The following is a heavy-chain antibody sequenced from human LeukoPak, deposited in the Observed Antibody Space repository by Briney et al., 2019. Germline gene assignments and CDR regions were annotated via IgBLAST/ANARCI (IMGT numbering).Heavy chain of an antibody. CDR3: ARDPEGSTSCYGGCAYYYYYGMDV. V-gene: IGHV1-69*13. J-gene: IGHJ6*02. CDR2: IIPIFGTA. D-gene: IGHD2-2*01. CDR1: GGTFSSYA. Sequence: SVKVSCKASGGTFSSYAISWVRQAPGQGLEWMGGIIPIFGTANCAQKFQGRVTITADESTSTAYMELSSLRSEDTAVYYCARDPEGSTSCYGGCAYYYYYGMDVWGQGTTVTVSS.